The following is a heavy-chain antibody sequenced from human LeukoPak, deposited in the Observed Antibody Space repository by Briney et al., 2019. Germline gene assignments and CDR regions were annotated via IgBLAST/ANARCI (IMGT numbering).Heavy chain of an antibody. J-gene: IGHJ6*03. Sequence: PRASVKVSCKASGYTFTGYYMHWVRQAPGQGLEWMGWINPNSGGTNYAQKFQGRVTMTRDTSISTAYMELSRLRSDDTAVYYCARASYYGSGSYYRYYYYYMDVWGKGTTVTVSS. V-gene: IGHV1-2*02. D-gene: IGHD3-10*01. CDR2: INPNSGGT. CDR3: ARASYYGSGSYYRYYYYYMDV. CDR1: GYTFTGYY.